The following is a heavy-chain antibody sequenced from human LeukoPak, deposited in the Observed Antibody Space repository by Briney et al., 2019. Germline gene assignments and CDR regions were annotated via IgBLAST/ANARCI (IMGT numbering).Heavy chain of an antibody. CDR2: ISGSSRYI. CDR3: ARVNSALVVSLEGSWAGSLGFDH. V-gene: IGHV3-21*06. J-gene: IGHJ4*02. CDR1: KFTFSNYT. Sequence: TGGSLRLSCAASKFTFSNYTLTWVRQSPGKGLDWVSSISGSSRYIHYSDSVKGRFTISRDNAKNSLYLQMDSLTADDTAVYYCARVNSALVVSLEGSWAGSLGFDHWGQGTLVTVSS. D-gene: IGHD3-3*01.